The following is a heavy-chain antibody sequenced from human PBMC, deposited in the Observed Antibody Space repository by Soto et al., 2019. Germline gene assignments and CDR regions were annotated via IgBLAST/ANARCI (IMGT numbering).Heavy chain of an antibody. CDR2: FDPEDGET. V-gene: IGHV1-24*01. D-gene: IGHD3-3*01. CDR3: ATLPNLRFLEWFHLDY. J-gene: IGHJ4*02. Sequence: ASVKVSCKVSGYTLTELSMHWVRQAPGKGLEWMGGFDPEDGETIYAQKFQGRVTMTEDTSTDTAYMELSSLRSEDTAVYYCATLPNLRFLEWFHLDYWGQGTLVTVSS. CDR1: GYTLTELS.